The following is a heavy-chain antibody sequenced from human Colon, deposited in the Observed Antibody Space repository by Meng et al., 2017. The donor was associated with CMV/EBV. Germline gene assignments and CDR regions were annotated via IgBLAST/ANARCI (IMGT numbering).Heavy chain of an antibody. CDR2: IYYSCST. CDR3: ARFTTNYAFDI. J-gene: IGHJ3*02. Sequence: SETLSLTCTVSGGSISSYYWSWIRQRPGKGLEWIGYIYYSCSTNYNSSLKSRVTISVDTSKNQFSLKLSSVTAADTAVYYCARFTTNYAFDIWGQGTMVTVSS. D-gene: IGHD3-22*01. CDR1: GGSISSYY. V-gene: IGHV4-59*01.